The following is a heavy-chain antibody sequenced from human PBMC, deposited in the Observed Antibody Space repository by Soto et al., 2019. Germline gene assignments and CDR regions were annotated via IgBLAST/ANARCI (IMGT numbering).Heavy chain of an antibody. J-gene: IGHJ5*02. Sequence: PSETLSLTCNVSGGSISSSRSYWAWIRQPPGKGLEWIANIFYSGSTYYNPSLASRVTVSVDTSKNQFSLKLSSVTAADTAVYYCARESPPRRTLWSGYYHWFDPWGQGTLVTVSS. V-gene: IGHV4-39*02. CDR3: ARESPPRRTLWSGYYHWFDP. CDR2: IFYSGST. D-gene: IGHD3-3*01. CDR1: GGSISSSRSY.